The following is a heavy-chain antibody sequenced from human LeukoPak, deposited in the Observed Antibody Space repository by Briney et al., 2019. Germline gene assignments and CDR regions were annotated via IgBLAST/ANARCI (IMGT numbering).Heavy chain of an antibody. CDR2: ISSSSSYI. Sequence: GGSLRLSCAASGFTSSSYSMNWVRQAPGKGLEWVSSISSSSSYIYYADSVKGRFTISRDNAKNSLYLQMNSLRAEDTAVYYCARGYCSSTSCYESPPSAFDIWGQGTMVTVSS. D-gene: IGHD2-2*01. CDR3: ARGYCSSTSCYESPPSAFDI. CDR1: GFTSSSYS. J-gene: IGHJ3*02. V-gene: IGHV3-21*01.